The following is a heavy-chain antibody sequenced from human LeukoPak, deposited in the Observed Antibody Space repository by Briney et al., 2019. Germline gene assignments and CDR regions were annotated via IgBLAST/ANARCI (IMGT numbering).Heavy chain of an antibody. CDR2: INWNGGST. V-gene: IGHV3-20*04. CDR1: GFTFDDYG. D-gene: IGHD5-24*01. CDR3: ARSDGYNPPFDY. J-gene: IGHJ4*02. Sequence: GGSLRLSCAASGFTFDDYGMSWVRQAPGKGLEWVSGINWNGGSTGYAESVKGRFTISRDNAKNSLYLQMNSLRAEDTALYYCARSDGYNPPFDYWGQGTLVTVSS.